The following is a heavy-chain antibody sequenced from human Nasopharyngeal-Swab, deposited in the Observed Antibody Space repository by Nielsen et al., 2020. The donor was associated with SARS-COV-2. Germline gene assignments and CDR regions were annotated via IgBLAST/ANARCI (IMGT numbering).Heavy chain of an antibody. Sequence: GGSLRLSCAASGFTFSSYAMSWVRQAPGKGLEWVSVIYSGGRSTYYADSVKGRFTISRDNSKNTLYLQMNSLRAEDTAVYYCAKGWVSSSPPSFDYWGQGTLVTVSS. CDR2: IYSGGRST. J-gene: IGHJ4*02. D-gene: IGHD6-6*01. CDR1: GFTFSSYA. V-gene: IGHV3-23*03. CDR3: AKGWVSSSPPSFDY.